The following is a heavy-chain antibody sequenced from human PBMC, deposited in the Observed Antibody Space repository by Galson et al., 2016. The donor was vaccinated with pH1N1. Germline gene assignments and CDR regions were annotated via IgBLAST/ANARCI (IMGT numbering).Heavy chain of an antibody. V-gene: IGHV1-69*13. Sequence: SVKVSCKASGGTFSFYSFSWLRQAPGQGLEWMGGIIPIFGTPNYAQKFQGRVAITADESSSTAYMELSSLRSEDTAVYYCASHSLRDGYNLYYFDYWGQGTLVTASS. CDR3: ASHSLRDGYNLYYFDY. CDR2: IIPIFGTP. D-gene: IGHD5-24*01. J-gene: IGHJ4*02. CDR1: GGTFSFYS.